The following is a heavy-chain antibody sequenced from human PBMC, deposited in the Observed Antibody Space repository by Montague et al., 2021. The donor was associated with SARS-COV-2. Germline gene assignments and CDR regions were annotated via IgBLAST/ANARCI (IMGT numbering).Heavy chain of an antibody. V-gene: IGHV2-5*02. CDR2: IYWGDEK. D-gene: IGHD3-16*01. CDR1: GFSITTGTMG. Sequence: PALVKPTQTLTLTCTFSGFSITTGTMGVGWIRQPPGKALEWLALIYWGDEKRFSPSLKSRLTITKDTFKDQVVLRMTNMDPVATATYYCVHYASVNYYFDYWGQGTLVTVSS. J-gene: IGHJ4*02. CDR3: VHYASVNYYFDY.